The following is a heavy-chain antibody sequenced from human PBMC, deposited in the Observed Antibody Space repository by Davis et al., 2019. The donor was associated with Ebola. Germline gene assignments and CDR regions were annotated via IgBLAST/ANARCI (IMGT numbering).Heavy chain of an antibody. CDR2: IWYDGSNK. J-gene: IGHJ6*03. V-gene: IGHV3-33*01. CDR1: GFTFSSDG. CDR3: ARDSLRDYYYYYYMDV. Sequence: PGGSLRLSCAASGFTFSSDGMHWVRQAPGKGLEWVAVIWYDGSNKYYADSVKGRFTISRDNAKNSLYLQMNSLRAEDTAVYYCARDSLRDYYYYYYMDVWGKGTTVTVSS.